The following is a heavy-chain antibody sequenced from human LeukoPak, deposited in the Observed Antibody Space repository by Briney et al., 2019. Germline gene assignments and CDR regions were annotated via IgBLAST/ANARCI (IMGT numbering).Heavy chain of an antibody. CDR3: AADPGYGGNHYYTMYV. D-gene: IGHD4-23*01. Sequence: TSVTISCKASGFTFSRSVVQWVRQARGQGLEWMGWIVVGSGNTNYAEKFQRRVNITRDMSTRTAYMEVSSLRSEDTAVYYCAADPGYGGNHYYTMYVCGKGTTVTVSS. V-gene: IGHV1-58*01. CDR2: IVVGSGNT. CDR1: GFTFSRSV. J-gene: IGHJ6*04.